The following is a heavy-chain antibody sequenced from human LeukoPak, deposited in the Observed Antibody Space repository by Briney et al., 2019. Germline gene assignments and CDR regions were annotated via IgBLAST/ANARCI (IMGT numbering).Heavy chain of an antibody. CDR1: GFTFSNYW. CDR3: ARTAGYSSIVFDI. Sequence: GGSLRLSCAASGFTFSNYWMSWVRQAPGKGLEWVAHIKQVGSEKYYVVSVKGRFTISRDNAKNSLYLQMNSLRAEDTAVYNCARTAGYSSIVFDIWGQGTMVTVSS. J-gene: IGHJ3*02. CDR2: IKQVGSEK. V-gene: IGHV3-7*02. D-gene: IGHD2-2*01.